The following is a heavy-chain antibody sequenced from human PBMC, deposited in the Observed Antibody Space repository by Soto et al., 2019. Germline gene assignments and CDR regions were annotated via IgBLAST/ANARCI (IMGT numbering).Heavy chain of an antibody. Sequence: ASVKVSCKASGYTFTGYYMHWVRQAPGQGLEWMGWINPNSGGTNYAQKFQGRVTMTRDTSISTAYMELSRLRSDDTAVYYCARANSGIAVAGNRRYEYWGQGTLVNVSS. CDR2: INPNSGGT. CDR3: ARANSGIAVAGNRRYEY. CDR1: GYTFTGYY. D-gene: IGHD6-19*01. J-gene: IGHJ4*02. V-gene: IGHV1-2*02.